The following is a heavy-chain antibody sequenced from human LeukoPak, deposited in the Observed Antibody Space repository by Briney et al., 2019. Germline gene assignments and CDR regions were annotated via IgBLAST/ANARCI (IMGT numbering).Heavy chain of an antibody. CDR1: GFTFSSYG. J-gene: IGHJ6*02. CDR3: AKPYGEHTLDYYGMDV. V-gene: IGHV3-30*18. D-gene: IGHD4-17*01. CDR2: ISYDGSNK. Sequence: PGGSLRLSCAASGFTFSSYGMHWVRQALGKGLEWVAVISYDGSNKYYADSVKGRFTISRDNSKNTLYLQMNSLRAEDTAVYYCAKPYGEHTLDYYGMDVWGQGPTVTVSS.